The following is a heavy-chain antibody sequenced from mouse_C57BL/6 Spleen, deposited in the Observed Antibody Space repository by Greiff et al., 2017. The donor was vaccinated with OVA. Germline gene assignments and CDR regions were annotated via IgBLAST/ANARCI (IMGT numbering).Heavy chain of an antibody. CDR3: ARSEGDGPHY. D-gene: IGHD2-3*01. J-gene: IGHJ2*01. V-gene: IGHV1-54*01. CDR1: GYAFTNYL. CDR2: INPGSGGT. Sequence: QVQLQQSGAELVRPGTSVKVSCKASGYAFTNYLIEWVKQRPGQGLEWIGVINPGSGGTNYNEKFKGKATLTADKSSSTAYMQLSSLTSEDSAVYFCARSEGDGPHYWGQGTTLTVSS.